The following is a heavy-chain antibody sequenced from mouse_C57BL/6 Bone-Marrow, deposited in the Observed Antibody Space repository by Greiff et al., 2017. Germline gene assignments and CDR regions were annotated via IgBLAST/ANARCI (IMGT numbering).Heavy chain of an antibody. CDR3: TTGHCYY. J-gene: IGHJ2*01. CDR2: IDPENGDT. Sequence: VQLQQSGAELVRPGASVKLSCTASGFNIKDDYMHWVKQRPEQGLEWIGWIDPENGDTAYASKFQGKATITADTSSNTAYLQRSSLTSEDTAVYYCTTGHCYYGGQGTTLTVTS. CDR1: GFNIKDDY. D-gene: IGHD3-1*01. V-gene: IGHV14-4*01.